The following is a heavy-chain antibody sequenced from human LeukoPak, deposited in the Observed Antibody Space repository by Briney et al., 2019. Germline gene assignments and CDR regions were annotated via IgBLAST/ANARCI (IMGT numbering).Heavy chain of an antibody. CDR3: AKSRGGPTVTFRPSDG. J-gene: IGHJ4*02. CDR1: GFTFSSYA. D-gene: IGHD4-17*01. V-gene: IGHV3-23*01. Sequence: PGGSLRLSCAASGFTFSSYAMSWVRQAPGKGLEWVSGVSGSGDSTDYADSVKGRSTISRDNSKNTLYLQMNILRAEDTAVFYFAKSRGGPTVTFRPSDGWGQGTLVTAYS. CDR2: VSGSGDST.